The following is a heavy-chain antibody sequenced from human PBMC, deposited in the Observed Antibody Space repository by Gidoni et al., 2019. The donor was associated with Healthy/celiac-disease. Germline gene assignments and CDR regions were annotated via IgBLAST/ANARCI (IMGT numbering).Heavy chain of an antibody. V-gene: IGHV3-30*02. J-gene: IGHJ2*01. Sequence: QVQLVESGGGVVQPGGSLRLSCAASGFTFSSYGMHWVRQAPGKGLEWVAFIRYDGSNKYYADSVKGRFTISRDNSKNTLYLQMNSLRAEDTAVYYCAKDGHDELVVVTPYWYFDLWGRGTLVTVSS. CDR3: AKDGHDELVVVTPYWYFDL. D-gene: IGHD3-22*01. CDR1: GFTFSSYG. CDR2: IRYDGSNK.